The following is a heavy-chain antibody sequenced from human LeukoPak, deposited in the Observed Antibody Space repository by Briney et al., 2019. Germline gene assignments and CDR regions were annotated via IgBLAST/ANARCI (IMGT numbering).Heavy chain of an antibody. CDR3: AKDLIHYADYVDAFDI. D-gene: IGHD4-17*01. CDR1: GFTFRSYG. V-gene: IGHV3-23*01. J-gene: IGHJ3*02. CDR2: ITTSGGST. Sequence: PGGSLRLSCAASGFTFRSYGMSWVRQAPGKGLQWVSGITTSGGSTYYADSVKGRFTISRDNSKNTLYLQMNSLRAEDTALYYCAKDLIHYADYVDAFDIWGHGTMVTVSS.